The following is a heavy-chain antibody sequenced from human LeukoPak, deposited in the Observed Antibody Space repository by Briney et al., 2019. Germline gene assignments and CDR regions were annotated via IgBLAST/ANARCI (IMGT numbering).Heavy chain of an antibody. Sequence: ASVKVSCKASGFTFTSSAVQWVRQARGQRLEWIGWIVVGSGNTNYAQKFQERVTITRDMSTSTAYMELSSLRSEDTAVYYCAAAVDTAMVTDLGYWGQGTLVTVSS. V-gene: IGHV1-58*01. CDR2: IVVGSGNT. J-gene: IGHJ4*02. CDR3: AAAVDTAMVTDLGY. D-gene: IGHD5-18*01. CDR1: GFTFTSSA.